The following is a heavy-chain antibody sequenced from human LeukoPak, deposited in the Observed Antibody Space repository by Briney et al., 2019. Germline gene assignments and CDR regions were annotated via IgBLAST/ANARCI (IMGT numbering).Heavy chain of an antibody. CDR2: IRSKSYGGTT. Sequence: SLRLSCAASGFTFGDYAMTWVRQAPGKGLEWVGFIRSKSYGGTTEYAASMKSRFTISRDDSKSIAYLQMNSLTAEDTAVYYCARGGGYSGYGFFDYWGQGTLVTVSS. CDR3: ARGGGYSGYGFFDY. CDR1: GFTFGDYA. V-gene: IGHV3-49*04. D-gene: IGHD5-12*01. J-gene: IGHJ4*02.